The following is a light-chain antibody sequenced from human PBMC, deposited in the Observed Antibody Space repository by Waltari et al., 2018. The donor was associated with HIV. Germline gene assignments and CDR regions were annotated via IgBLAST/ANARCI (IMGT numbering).Light chain of an antibody. CDR1: QSLLNSNGFNY. J-gene: IGKJ5*01. Sequence: DIVMTQSPLSLPVTPGEPASISSRSSQSLLNSNGFNYLDWYLQKPGQSPRLLIYLGSDRAPGVPDRFSGSGSGTDFTLKISRVEAEDVGVYYCMQALQTPLITFGQGTRLEIK. CDR3: MQALQTPLIT. CDR2: LGS. V-gene: IGKV2-28*01.